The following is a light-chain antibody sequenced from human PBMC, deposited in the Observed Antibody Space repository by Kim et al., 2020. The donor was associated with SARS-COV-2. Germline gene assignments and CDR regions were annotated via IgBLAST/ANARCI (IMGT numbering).Light chain of an antibody. V-gene: IGKV3-15*01. J-gene: IGKJ1*01. CDR1: QSVGAD. CDR3: LQYDAWPPWT. CDR2: GAS. Sequence: SPGETPTLSCRSSQSVGADLAWYQQTPGQPPRLLIYGASTRATVIPARFSGGGSGTDFTLAISRLQSEEFAVYYCLQYDAWPPWTFGPGTKVDIK.